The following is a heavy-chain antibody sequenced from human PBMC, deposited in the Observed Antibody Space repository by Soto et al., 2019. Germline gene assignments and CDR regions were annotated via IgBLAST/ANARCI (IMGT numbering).Heavy chain of an antibody. V-gene: IGHV1-24*01. J-gene: IGHJ6*02. Sequence: GASVKVSCKVSGYTLTELSMHWVRQPPGKGLEWMGGFDPEDAETIYARRFQGRVTMTEDTSADTAYMELSSLRSEDTAVYYCAAGVVRYGMYVWGQGTTVTVSS. CDR2: FDPEDAET. D-gene: IGHD2-15*01. CDR3: AAGVVRYGMYV. CDR1: GYTLTELS.